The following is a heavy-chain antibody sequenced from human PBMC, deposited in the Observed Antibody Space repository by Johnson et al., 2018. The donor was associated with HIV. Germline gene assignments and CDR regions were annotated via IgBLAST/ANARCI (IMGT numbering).Heavy chain of an antibody. Sequence: VQLVESGGGLVEPGGSLRLSCVASGFTFTKAWMSWVRQAPGKGLEWVGRIKSQGSGGTTDYDAGVKGRFTISRDDSKDTWNLKMTNLKIEVTALYYCYDFWTGQGFDIWGQGTMVTVSS. CDR1: GFTFTKAW. D-gene: IGHD3/OR15-3a*01. CDR2: IKSQGSGGTT. CDR3: YDFWTGQGFDI. J-gene: IGHJ3*02. V-gene: IGHV3-15*01.